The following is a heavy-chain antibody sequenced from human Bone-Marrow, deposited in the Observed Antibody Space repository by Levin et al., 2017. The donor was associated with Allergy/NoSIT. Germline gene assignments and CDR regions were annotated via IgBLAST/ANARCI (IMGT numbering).Heavy chain of an antibody. CDR2: IYPSGNT. J-gene: IGHJ1*01. CDR1: GGSINGYF. Sequence: PSETLSLTCTVFGGSINGYFWSWVRQPAGKGLEWIGRIYPSGNTNYNPSLKSRATLSVDTSKTQFSLRLTSVTAADTAIYYCAREPAVAGSLWGQGTLVTVSS. D-gene: IGHD6-19*01. V-gene: IGHV4-4*07. CDR3: AREPAVAGSL.